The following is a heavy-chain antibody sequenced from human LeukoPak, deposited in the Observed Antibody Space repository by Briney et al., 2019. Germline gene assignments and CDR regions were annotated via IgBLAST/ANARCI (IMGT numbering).Heavy chain of an antibody. CDR2: INHSGST. CDR1: GGSFSGYY. V-gene: IGHV4-34*01. D-gene: IGHD3-3*01. J-gene: IGHJ4*02. Sequence: KSSETLSLTCAVYGGSFSGYYWSWIRQPPGKGLEWIGEINHSGSTNYNPSLKSRVTISVDTSKNQFSLKLSSVTAADTAVYYCARGRNATAYYDFWSGYSSFDYWGQGILVTVSS. CDR3: ARGRNATAYYDFWSGYSSFDY.